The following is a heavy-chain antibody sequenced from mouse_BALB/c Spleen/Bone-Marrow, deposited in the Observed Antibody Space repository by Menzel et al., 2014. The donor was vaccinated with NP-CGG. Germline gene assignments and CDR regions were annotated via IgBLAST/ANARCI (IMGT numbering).Heavy chain of an antibody. J-gene: IGHJ3*01. Sequence: LMESGPELVRPGVSVKISCKGSGYTFTDYAMHWVKQSHAKSLEWIGVINTYSGNTNYNQKFKGKATMTVDKSSSTAYMELARLTSEDSAIYYCARGIYYDSTWFAYWGQGTLATASA. CDR3: ARGIYYDSTWFAY. D-gene: IGHD2-4*01. CDR2: INTYSGNT. V-gene: IGHV1-67*01. CDR1: GYTFTDYA.